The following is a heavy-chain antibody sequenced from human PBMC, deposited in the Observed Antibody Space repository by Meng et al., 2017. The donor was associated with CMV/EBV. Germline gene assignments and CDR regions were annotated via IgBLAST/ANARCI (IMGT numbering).Heavy chain of an antibody. Sequence: QELRTESAPGLVSPPQPSSLPCPFSGGSVRSGNKHWSWIRKPAGKGLEWIGQIYTNGISYNNPPLESRLTISVDTSKNEFSLKLRSVTAADTAVYYCASYVAGDGGRGSWGQGVLVTVSS. D-gene: IGHD3-16*01. J-gene: IGHJ5*02. CDR2: IYTNGIS. CDR1: GGSVRSGNKH. V-gene: IGHV4-61*02. CDR3: ASYVAGDGGRGS.